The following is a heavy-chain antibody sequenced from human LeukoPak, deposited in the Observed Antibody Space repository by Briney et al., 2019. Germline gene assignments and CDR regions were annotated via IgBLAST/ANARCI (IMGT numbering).Heavy chain of an antibody. Sequence: SETLSLTCTVSGGSISSSSYYWGWIRQPPGKGLEWIGSIYYSGSTYYNPSLKSRVTISVDTSKNQFSLKLSSVTAADTAVYYCARVGTYGSGSYYKGYYYYMDVWGKGTTVTVSS. D-gene: IGHD3-10*01. CDR2: IYYSGST. V-gene: IGHV4-39*07. J-gene: IGHJ6*03. CDR3: ARVGTYGSGSYYKGYYYYMDV. CDR1: GGSISSSSYY.